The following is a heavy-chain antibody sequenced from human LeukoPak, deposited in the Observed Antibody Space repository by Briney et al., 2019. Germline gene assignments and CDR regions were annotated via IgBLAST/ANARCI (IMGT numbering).Heavy chain of an antibody. D-gene: IGHD6-19*01. CDR2: ISGSGGST. V-gene: IGHV3-23*01. CDR1: GFTFSSYS. Sequence: GGSLRLSCAASGFTFSSYSMSWVRQAPGKGLEWVSAISGSGGSTYYADSVKGRFTISRDNSKNTLYLQMNSLRAEDTAVYYCAKRGGSYSSGWYDDYWGQGTLVTVSS. J-gene: IGHJ4*02. CDR3: AKRGGSYSSGWYDDY.